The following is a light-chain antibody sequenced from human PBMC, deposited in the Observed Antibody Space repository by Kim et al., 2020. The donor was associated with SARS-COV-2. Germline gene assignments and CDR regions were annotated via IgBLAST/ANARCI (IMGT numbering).Light chain of an antibody. V-gene: IGKV2-28*01. CDR1: QSLLHSNGNTY. J-gene: IGKJ1*01. Sequence: DIVINQSPLSLPVTPGEPASISCRSSQSLLHSNGNTYLDWYLQKPGQSPQLLIYLVSNRASGVPDRFSGSGSGTDFTLKISRVEAEDVGFYYCMQALATPGTFGQGTKVDIK. CDR2: LVS. CDR3: MQALATPGT.